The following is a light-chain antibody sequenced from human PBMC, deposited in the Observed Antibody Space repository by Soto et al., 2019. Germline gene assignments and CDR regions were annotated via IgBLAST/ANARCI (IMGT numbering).Light chain of an antibody. V-gene: IGKV3-20*01. CDR2: GAS. CDR1: QSVSSSY. J-gene: IGKJ1*01. CDR3: QQYGSSPRT. Sequence: EIVLTQSPGTLSLSPWERATLSCRASQSVSSSYLAWYQQKPGQAPRLLIYGASSRATGIPDRFSGSGSGTDFTLTISRLEPEDFAVDYGQQYGSSPRTFGQGTKVEIK.